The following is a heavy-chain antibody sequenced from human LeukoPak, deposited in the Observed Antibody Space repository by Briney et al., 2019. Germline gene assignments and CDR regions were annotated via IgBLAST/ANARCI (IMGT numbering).Heavy chain of an antibody. D-gene: IGHD3-16*01. J-gene: IGHJ4*02. V-gene: IGHV3-23*01. Sequence: PGGSLRLSCAASGFTFSSYAMSWVRQAPGKGLEWVPAISGSGGSTYYADSVKGRFTISRDNSKNTLYLQMNSLRAEDTAVYYCAKDLYDYVWGSQPLDYWGQGTLVTVSS. CDR1: GFTFSSYA. CDR2: ISGSGGST. CDR3: AKDLYDYVWGSQPLDY.